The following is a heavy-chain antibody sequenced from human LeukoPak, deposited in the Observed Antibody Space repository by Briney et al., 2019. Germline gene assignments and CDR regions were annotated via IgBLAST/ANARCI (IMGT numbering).Heavy chain of an antibody. CDR3: ARDRSSSYTRDWFDP. CDR1: GGSINGYY. J-gene: IGHJ5*02. V-gene: IGHV4-4*07. CDR2: IYNSESI. D-gene: IGHD6-13*01. Sequence: PSETLSLACTVSGGSINGYYWSWIRQPAGKGLEWIGRIYNSESINYNPSLKSRVTMSIDTSKSQFSLKLNSVTAADTAVYYCARDRSSSYTRDWFDPWGQGALVTVSS.